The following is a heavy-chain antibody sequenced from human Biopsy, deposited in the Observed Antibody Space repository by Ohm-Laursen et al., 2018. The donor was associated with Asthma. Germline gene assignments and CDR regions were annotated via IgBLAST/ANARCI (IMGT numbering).Heavy chain of an antibody. Sequence: SVKVSCKASGDSFSNYAISWVRQAPGQGLEWMGGLIPVLGTPDHAQMFEGRVTITADESTSTAYMELSSLSSEDTAVYYCARGYSRSDRIVYYYSGLEVWGQGTTVTVSS. J-gene: IGHJ6*02. CDR3: ARGYSRSDRIVYYYSGLEV. CDR2: LIPVLGTP. D-gene: IGHD5-12*01. CDR1: GDSFSNYA. V-gene: IGHV1-69*13.